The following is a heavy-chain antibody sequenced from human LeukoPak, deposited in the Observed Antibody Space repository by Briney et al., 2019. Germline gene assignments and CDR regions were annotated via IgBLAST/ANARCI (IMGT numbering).Heavy chain of an antibody. CDR2: IYYSGST. CDR3: ARGVPGSTSSYFDY. Sequence: SETLSLTCTVSGGSISSYYWSWIRQPPGKGLEWIGYIYYSGSTNYNPSLKSRVTISVDTSKNQFSLKLSSVTAADTAVYYCARGVPGSTSSYFDYWGQGTLVTVSS. J-gene: IGHJ4*02. D-gene: IGHD2-2*01. CDR1: GGSISSYY. V-gene: IGHV4-59*12.